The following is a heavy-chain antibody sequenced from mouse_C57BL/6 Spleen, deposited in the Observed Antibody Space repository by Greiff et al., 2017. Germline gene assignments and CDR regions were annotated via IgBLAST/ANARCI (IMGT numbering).Heavy chain of an antibody. CDR2: IYPRSGNT. CDR1: GYTFTSYG. CDR3: ARNYYGSSYSYAMDY. D-gene: IGHD1-1*01. V-gene: IGHV1-81*01. J-gene: IGHJ4*01. Sequence: QVQLQQSGAELARPGASVKLSCKASGYTFTSYGISWVKQRTGQGLEWIGEIYPRSGNTYYNEKFKGKATLTADKSSSTAYMELRSLTSEDSAVYFCARNYYGSSYSYAMDYWGQGTSVTGSS.